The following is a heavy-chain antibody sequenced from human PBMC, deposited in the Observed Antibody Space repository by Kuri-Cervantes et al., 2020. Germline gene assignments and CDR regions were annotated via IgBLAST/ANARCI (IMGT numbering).Heavy chain of an antibody. V-gene: IGHV3-33*03. CDR1: GFTFSSYG. CDR3: AKDRKVAATPAD. J-gene: IGHJ4*02. D-gene: IGHD6-13*01. Sequence: GESLKISCAASGFTFSSYGMHWVRQAPGKGLEWVAVIWLDGSDQKYADSVKGRFTVSRDNSKNTLYLQMNSLRTEDTAMYYCAKDRKVAATPADWGQGTLVTVSS. CDR2: IWLDGSDQ.